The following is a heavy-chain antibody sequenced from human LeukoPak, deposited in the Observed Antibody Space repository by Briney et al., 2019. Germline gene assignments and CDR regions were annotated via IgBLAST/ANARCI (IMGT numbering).Heavy chain of an antibody. Sequence: SETLSLTCTVSGGSLSSYYWSWIRQPAGKGLEWIGRLYISGSGSNNYNPSLKSRVTMSENTSNNQFSLKLTSVPAADTAVYYCARLGNSAAALFGPNSILPAGFDPWGQGTLVTVPS. V-gene: IGHV4-4*07. D-gene: IGHD6-13*01. CDR1: GGSLSSYY. CDR3: ARLGNSAAALFGPNSILPAGFDP. J-gene: IGHJ5*02. CDR2: LYISGSGSN.